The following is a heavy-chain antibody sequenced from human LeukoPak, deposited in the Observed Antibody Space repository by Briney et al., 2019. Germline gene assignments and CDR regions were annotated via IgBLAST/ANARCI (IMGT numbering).Heavy chain of an antibody. CDR2: ISSSGSTI. D-gene: IGHD1-26*01. CDR3: ARDGWELLKNFDY. CDR1: GFTFSDYY. V-gene: IGHV3-11*01. J-gene: IGHJ4*02. Sequence: GGSLRLSCAASGFTFSDYYMSLIRQAPGKGLEWVSYISSSGSTIYYADSVKGRFTISRDSAKNSLYLQMNSLRAEDTAVYYCARDGWELLKNFDYWGQGTLVTVSS.